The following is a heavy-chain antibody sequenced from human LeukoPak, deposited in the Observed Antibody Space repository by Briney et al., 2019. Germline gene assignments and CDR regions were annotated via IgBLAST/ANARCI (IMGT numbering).Heavy chain of an antibody. CDR1: GFTFSSYA. Sequence: GGSLRLSCAASGFTFSSYAMSWVRQAPGKGLEWVGRIKNKPDGGTTDYAAPVQGRFTISRNDSKNTLSLQMNSLKAEDTAVYYCTVVNYGSGSYPLGYWGQGTLVTVSS. V-gene: IGHV3-15*01. J-gene: IGHJ4*02. CDR2: IKNKPDGGTT. D-gene: IGHD3-10*01. CDR3: TVVNYGSGSYPLGY.